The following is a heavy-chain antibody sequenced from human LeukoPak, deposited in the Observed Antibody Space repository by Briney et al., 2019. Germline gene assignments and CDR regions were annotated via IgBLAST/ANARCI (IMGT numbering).Heavy chain of an antibody. J-gene: IGHJ5*02. CDR1: GLTFSSYA. D-gene: IGHD3-22*01. CDR2: ISYDGSNK. V-gene: IGHV3-30*04. CDR3: AKDYYYDSSGTPLYNWFDP. Sequence: GGSLRLSCAASGLTFSSYAMQGVRQAPGKGLEWVAVISYDGSNKYYADSVKGRFTISRDNSKNTLYLQMNSLRAEDTDVYYCAKDYYYDSSGTPLYNWFDPWGQGTLVTVSS.